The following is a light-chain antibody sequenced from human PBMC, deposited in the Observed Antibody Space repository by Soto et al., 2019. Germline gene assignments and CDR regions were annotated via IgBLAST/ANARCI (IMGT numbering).Light chain of an antibody. CDR3: HQLNSYPFI. V-gene: IGKV1-9*01. CDR1: QGISSY. J-gene: IGKJ3*01. CDR2: AAS. Sequence: DIQLTQSPSFLSASVGDRVTITCRASQGISSYLAWYQQKPGKAPKLLIYAASTLQSGVPSRFSGSGSGTEFALTISSLQPEDFASYYCHQLNSYPFIFGPGTKVDIK.